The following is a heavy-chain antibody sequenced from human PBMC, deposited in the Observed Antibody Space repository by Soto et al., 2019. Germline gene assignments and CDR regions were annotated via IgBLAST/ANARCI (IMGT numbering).Heavy chain of an antibody. V-gene: IGHV1-69*12. CDR3: ARDKDRLQLGGNYYVILDV. CDR2: IMPVFRRP. J-gene: IGHJ6*02. CDR1: GGTFRTSA. D-gene: IGHD1-26*01. Sequence: QVQLVQSGAEVKKPGSSVKVSCKASGGTFRTSAISWVRQAPGQGLEWVGGIMPVFRRPKYAQNFKDRVTITADESTSTAYMELNSLRSDDTAVYYCARDKDRLQLGGNYYVILDVWGQGTAVTVSS.